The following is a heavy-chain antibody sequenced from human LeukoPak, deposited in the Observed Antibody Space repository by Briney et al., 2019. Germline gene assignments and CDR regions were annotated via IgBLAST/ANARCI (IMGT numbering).Heavy chain of an antibody. Sequence: GGSLKLSCAASGFTFSGSAMHWVRQASGKGLEWVGRIRSKANSYATAYAASVKGRFTISRDDSKNTAYLQMNSLRAEDTAVYYCARRAGAYSHPYDYWGQGTLVTVSS. V-gene: IGHV3-73*01. CDR1: GFTFSGSA. D-gene: IGHD4/OR15-4a*01. J-gene: IGHJ4*02. CDR3: ARRAGAYSHPYDY. CDR2: IRSKANSYAT.